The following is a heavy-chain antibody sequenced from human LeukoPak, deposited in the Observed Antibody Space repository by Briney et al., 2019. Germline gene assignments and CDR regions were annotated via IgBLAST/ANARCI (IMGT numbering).Heavy chain of an antibody. Sequence: PSETLSLTCTVSGGSTSSYYWSWIRQPPGKGLEWIGYIYYSGSTNYNPSLKSRVTISVDTSKNQFSLKLSSVTAADTAVYYCARFMVRGCSDYRGQGTLVTVSS. D-gene: IGHD3-10*01. CDR2: IYYSGST. CDR3: ARFMVRGCSDY. J-gene: IGHJ4*02. V-gene: IGHV4-59*08. CDR1: GGSTSSYY.